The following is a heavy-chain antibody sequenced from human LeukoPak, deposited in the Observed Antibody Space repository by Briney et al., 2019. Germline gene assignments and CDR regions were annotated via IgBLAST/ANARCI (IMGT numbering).Heavy chain of an antibody. Sequence: GESLQISCKGSGYSFTSYWIGWVRQMPGKGLEWMGIIYPGDSDTRYSPSFQGQVTISADKSISTAYLQWSSLKASDTAMYYCARQEGYDILTGYNWFDPWGQGTLVTVSS. CDR1: GYSFTSYW. J-gene: IGHJ5*02. CDR3: ARQEGYDILTGYNWFDP. V-gene: IGHV5-51*01. CDR2: IYPGDSDT. D-gene: IGHD3-9*01.